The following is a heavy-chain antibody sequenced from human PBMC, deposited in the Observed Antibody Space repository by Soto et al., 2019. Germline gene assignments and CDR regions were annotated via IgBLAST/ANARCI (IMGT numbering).Heavy chain of an antibody. V-gene: IGHV1-18*03. CDR3: ARGWTPMDY. Sequence: QVQLVQSGAEVKKPGASVKVSCKTSGYTFTNFGLSWVRQAPGQGLEWMGWISAYNGNTNYAQNFQGRVTMTTDTSTSTAYMELRSLRSADMDVHDCARGWTPMDYWCQGTLVTVSS. CDR2: ISAYNGNT. D-gene: IGHD1-1*01. J-gene: IGHJ4*02. CDR1: GYTFTNFG.